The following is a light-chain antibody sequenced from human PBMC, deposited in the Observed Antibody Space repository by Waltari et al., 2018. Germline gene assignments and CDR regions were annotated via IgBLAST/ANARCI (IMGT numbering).Light chain of an antibody. CDR1: TSYIGQVDL. CDR3: CSFTDTSIWV. CDR2: EVT. J-gene: IGLJ3*02. V-gene: IGLV2-23*02. Sequence: QSALTQPASVSGSPGPSIPISFPGTTSYIGQVDLVSWYPQHPGKAPKLLIYEVTQRPSGVSNHFSGSKSGNTASLTISGLQPEDEANYYCCSFTDTSIWVFGGGTKLTVL.